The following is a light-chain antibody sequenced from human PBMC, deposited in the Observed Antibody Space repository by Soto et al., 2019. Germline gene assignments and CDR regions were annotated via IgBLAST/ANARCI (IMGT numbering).Light chain of an antibody. CDR3: QHYHGDSRT. J-gene: IGKJ2*01. CDR1: QTVFRW. V-gene: IGKV1-5*03. CDR2: KAS. Sequence: DIQLTQSPSTLSASVGDRVTITCRASQTVFRWLAWYQQKPGKAPKLLIYKASTLETGVPSRFRGSGSGTEFTLTISSLQPDDFATYYCQHYHGDSRTFGLGTKLQIK.